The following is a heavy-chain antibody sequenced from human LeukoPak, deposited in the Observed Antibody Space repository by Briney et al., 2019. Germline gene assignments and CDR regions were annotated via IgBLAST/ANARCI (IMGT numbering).Heavy chain of an antibody. CDR2: INTKSGGT. Sequence: ASVKVSCKASGYTFTGYYMHWVRQAPGQGLEWMGWINTKSGGTNYAQKFQGRVTMTRDTSIGTAYMELSRLRSDDTAVYYCARVPHPITMVRGVIIWFDPWGQGTLVTVSS. V-gene: IGHV1-2*02. D-gene: IGHD3-10*01. CDR1: GYTFTGYY. J-gene: IGHJ5*02. CDR3: ARVPHPITMVRGVIIWFDP.